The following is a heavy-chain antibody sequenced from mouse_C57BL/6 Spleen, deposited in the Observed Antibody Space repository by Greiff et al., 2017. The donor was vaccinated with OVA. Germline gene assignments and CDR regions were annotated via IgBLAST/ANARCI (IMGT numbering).Heavy chain of an antibody. D-gene: IGHD2-1*01. J-gene: IGHJ2*01. CDR1: GYSFTDYN. V-gene: IGHV1-39*01. CDR2: INPNYGTT. Sequence: VQLQQSGPELVKPGASVKISCKASGYSFTDYNMNWVKQSNGKSLEWIGVINPNYGTTSYNQKFKGKATLTVDQTSSTAYMPLNSLTSEDSAGYYCSRGAFYPGDYWGQGTTLTVSS. CDR3: SRGAFYPGDY.